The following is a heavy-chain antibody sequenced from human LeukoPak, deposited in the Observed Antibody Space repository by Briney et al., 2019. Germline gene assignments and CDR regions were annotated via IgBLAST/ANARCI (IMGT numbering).Heavy chain of an antibody. D-gene: IGHD1-26*01. Sequence: SETLSLTCTVSGGSISSYYWSWIRQPPGKGLEWIGYIYYSGSTNYNLSLKSRVTISVDTSKNQFSLKLSSVTAADTAVYYCARGRVGATKFDYWGQGTLVTVSS. CDR3: ARGRVGATKFDY. CDR2: IYYSGST. J-gene: IGHJ4*02. V-gene: IGHV4-59*08. CDR1: GGSISSYY.